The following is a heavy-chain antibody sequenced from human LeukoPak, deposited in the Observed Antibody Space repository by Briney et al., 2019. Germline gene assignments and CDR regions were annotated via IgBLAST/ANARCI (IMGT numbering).Heavy chain of an antibody. CDR1: EFTFSVYA. J-gene: IGHJ4*02. Sequence: GGSLRLSCAASEFTFSVYAMNWVRQAPGKGLEWVSSISSSSSYIYYADSVKGRFTISRDNAKNSLYLQMNSLRGEDTAVYYCARHSGPNDYWGQGTLVTVSS. D-gene: IGHD6-19*01. V-gene: IGHV3-21*01. CDR3: ARHSGPNDY. CDR2: ISSSSSYI.